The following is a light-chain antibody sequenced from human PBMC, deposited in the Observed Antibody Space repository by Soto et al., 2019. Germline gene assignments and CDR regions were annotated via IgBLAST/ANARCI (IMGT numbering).Light chain of an antibody. CDR3: HQYGTSPYT. CDR1: QNVNNNY. CDR2: VAS. J-gene: IGKJ2*01. Sequence: EVVLAQSPGTLSLSAGQRATLSCRASQNVNNNYLAWYQQKPGQAPRLLIHVASSSATGIPDRFSGSGSGTDFTLTISSLEPEDFAVFYCHQYGTSPYTFGQGTTLEIK. V-gene: IGKV3-20*01.